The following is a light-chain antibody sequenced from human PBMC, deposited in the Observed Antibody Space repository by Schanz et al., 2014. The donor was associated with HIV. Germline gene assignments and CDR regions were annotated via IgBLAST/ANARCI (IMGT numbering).Light chain of an antibody. CDR3: QQYGSFLS. CDR2: DAS. V-gene: IGKV3-11*01. CDR1: QSVGSY. Sequence: DIVLTQSPATLSLSPGERATLSCRASQSVGSYLAWYQQKPGQAPRLLIYDASNRATGIPARFSGSGSGTDFTLTISSLEPEDFAVYYCQQYGSFLSFGGGTKVEIK. J-gene: IGKJ4*01.